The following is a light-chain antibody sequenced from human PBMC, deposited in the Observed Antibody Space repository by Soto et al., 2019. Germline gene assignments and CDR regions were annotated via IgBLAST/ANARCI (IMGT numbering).Light chain of an antibody. CDR3: KSYAGSNTDV. J-gene: IGLJ1*01. CDR2: EVV. V-gene: IGLV2-8*01. CDR1: KNYIGVYDF. Sequence: QAVLTKDPYSTRSHGQSVTISCPGTKNYIGVYDFVSWYQHHPGKAPRLIIYEVVQRPSGVPDRFSGSKSGNTASLTISGLQAADEADYFCKSYAGSNTDVLGRGTKGSVL.